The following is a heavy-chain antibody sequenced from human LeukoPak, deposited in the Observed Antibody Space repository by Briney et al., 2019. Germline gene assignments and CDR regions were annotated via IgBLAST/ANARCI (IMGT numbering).Heavy chain of an antibody. V-gene: IGHV3-7*03. CDR3: AKSIAVAGTIYYFDY. Sequence: PGGSLRLSCAASGFTFSSYWMSWVRQAPGKGLEWVANIKQDGSNKYYADSVKGRFTISRDNSKNTLYLQMNSLRAEDTAVYYCAKSIAVAGTIYYFDYWGQGTLVTVSS. CDR1: GFTFSSYW. CDR2: IKQDGSNK. D-gene: IGHD6-19*01. J-gene: IGHJ4*02.